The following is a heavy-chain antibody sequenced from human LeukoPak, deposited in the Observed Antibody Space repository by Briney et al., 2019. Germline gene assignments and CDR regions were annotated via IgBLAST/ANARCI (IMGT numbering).Heavy chain of an antibody. CDR3: ARLAIAAAVNYYYYYMDV. CDR2: ISAYNGNT. D-gene: IGHD6-13*01. J-gene: IGHJ6*03. CDR1: GYTFTSYG. V-gene: IGHV1-18*01. Sequence: ASVKVSCKASGYTFTSYGISWVRQAPGQGLGWMGWISAYNGNTNYAQKLQGRVTMTTDTSTSTAYMELRSLRSDDTAVYYCARLAIAAAVNYYYYYMDVWGKGTTVTVSS.